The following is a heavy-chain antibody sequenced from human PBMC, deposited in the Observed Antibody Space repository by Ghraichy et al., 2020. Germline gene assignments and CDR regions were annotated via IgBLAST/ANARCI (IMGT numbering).Heavy chain of an antibody. J-gene: IGHJ4*01. Sequence: GVLRLSCAASGFTFSDYYMTWIRQAPGKGLEWVSYISSDTIYTNYADSVKGRFTISRDNARNSLYLQMNSLRAEDTAVYYCARGSGGYVSGGSGIDYWALGTLVTVSS. CDR1: GFTFSDYY. V-gene: IGHV3-11*05. CDR3: ARGSGGYVSGGSGIDY. CDR2: ISSDTIYT. D-gene: IGHD1-26*01.